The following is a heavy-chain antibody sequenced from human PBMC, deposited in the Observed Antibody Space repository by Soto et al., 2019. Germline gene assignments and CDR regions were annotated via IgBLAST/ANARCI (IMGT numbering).Heavy chain of an antibody. CDR1: GFMFSIYD. CDR2: IGTTGDT. D-gene: IGHD3-10*01. CDR3: ARGSRLGSGSLRPGPSDIFDI. V-gene: IGHV3-13*01. J-gene: IGHJ3*02. Sequence: PGGSLSLSCAASGFMFSIYDMHWVRQPAGKGLEWVSAIGTTGDTYYAGSVEGRFTISREDAKSSLYLRVNSLRVGDTAVYYCARGSRLGSGSLRPGPSDIFDIWGQGTMVTVSS.